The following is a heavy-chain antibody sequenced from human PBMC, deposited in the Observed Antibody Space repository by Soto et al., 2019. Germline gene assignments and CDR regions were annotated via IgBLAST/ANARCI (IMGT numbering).Heavy chain of an antibody. CDR3: ARAAEDWLDP. CDR1: GRTFSSYA. CDR2: IIPIFGTA. J-gene: IGHJ5*02. Sequence: AVKVASKASGRTFSSYAISGVVQAPGQGLEWMGGIIPIFGTANYAQKFQGRVTITADESTSTAYMELSSLRSEDTAVYYCARAAEDWLDPWGQGTLVTVSS. V-gene: IGHV1-69*13.